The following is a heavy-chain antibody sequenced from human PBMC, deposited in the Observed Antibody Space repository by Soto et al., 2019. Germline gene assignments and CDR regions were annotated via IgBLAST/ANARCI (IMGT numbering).Heavy chain of an antibody. CDR2: ISGSGGST. CDR1: GFTFSSYA. Sequence: GGSLRLSCAASGFTFSSYAMSWVRQAPGKGLEWVSAISGSGGSTYYADSVKGRFTISRDNSKNTLYLQMNSLRAEDTAVYYCAQMGFGELKYYYGMDVWGQGTTVTVSS. CDR3: AQMGFGELKYYYGMDV. V-gene: IGHV3-23*01. J-gene: IGHJ6*02. D-gene: IGHD3-10*01.